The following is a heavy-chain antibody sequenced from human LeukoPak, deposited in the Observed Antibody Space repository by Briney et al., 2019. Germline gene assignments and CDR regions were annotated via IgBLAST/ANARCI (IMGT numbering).Heavy chain of an antibody. CDR2: IYSTGIT. J-gene: IGHJ2*01. CDR3: ARRASFDTSGYSPAAGYFDL. Sequence: SSETLSLTCTVSGGSIFSSYWNWIRQPPGRGLEWIGYIYSTGITSYNPSLKSRGTISIATSKNQVSLRLNSVTAADTACYYCARRASFDTSGYSPAAGYFDLWGRGTLVTVSS. CDR1: GGSIFSSY. D-gene: IGHD3-22*01. V-gene: IGHV4-59*08.